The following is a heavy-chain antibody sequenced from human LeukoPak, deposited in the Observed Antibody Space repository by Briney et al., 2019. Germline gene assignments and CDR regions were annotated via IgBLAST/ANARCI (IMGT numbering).Heavy chain of an antibody. V-gene: IGHV1-2*02. CDR2: INPNSGGT. D-gene: IGHD4-17*01. J-gene: IGHJ4*02. CDR1: GYTFTGYY. CDR3: ARGDYGDYGYFDY. Sequence: VASVKVSCKGSGYTFTGYYMHWGRQAPGQGLEWMGWINPNSGGTNYAQKFQGRVTMTRDTSISTAYMELSRLRSDGTAVYYCARGDYGDYGYFDYWGQGTLVTVSS.